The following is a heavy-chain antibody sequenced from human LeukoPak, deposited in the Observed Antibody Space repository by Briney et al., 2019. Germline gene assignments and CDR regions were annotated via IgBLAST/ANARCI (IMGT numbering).Heavy chain of an antibody. CDR2: IYYSGST. D-gene: IGHD4-17*01. CDR3: AASMTTVTYYYYYGMDV. CDR1: GGSISSYY. J-gene: IGHJ6*02. Sequence: PSETLSLTCTVSGGSISSYYWSWIRQPPGKGLEWIGYIYYSGSTNYNPSLKSRVTISVDTSKNQFSLELSSVTAADTAVYYCAASMTTVTYYYYYGMDVWGQGTTVTVSS. V-gene: IGHV4-59*01.